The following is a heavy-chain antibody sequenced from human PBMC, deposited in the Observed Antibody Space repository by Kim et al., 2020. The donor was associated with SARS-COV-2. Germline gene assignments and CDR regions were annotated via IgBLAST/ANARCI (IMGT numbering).Heavy chain of an antibody. CDR1: GFSLDTPGEG. J-gene: IGHJ5*02. V-gene: IGHV2-5*02. CDR3: ARRRGDGSGSSNWCDT. Sequence: SGPTLVKPTETLTVTCSFSGFSLDTPGEGVGWVRQPPGQALDWLALIYWDDDKRYTPGLQTRLTIAKDTSRNVVTLTMTDMDPLDTATYYCARRRGDGSGSSNWCDTWGQGTLVRVSS. CDR2: IYWDDDK. D-gene: IGHD3-10*01.